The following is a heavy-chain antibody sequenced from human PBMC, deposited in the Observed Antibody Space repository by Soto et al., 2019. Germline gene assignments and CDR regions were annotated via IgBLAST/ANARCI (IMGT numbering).Heavy chain of an antibody. CDR2: IYYSGST. Sequence: SETLSLTCTVSGGSISSYYWSWIRQPPGKGLEWIGYIYYSGSTNYNPSLKSRVTISVDTSKNQFSLKLSSVTAADTAVYYCAREYSSSYYLDYWGQGTLVTVSS. CDR3: AREYSSSYYLDY. D-gene: IGHD6-6*01. CDR1: GGSISSYY. J-gene: IGHJ4*02. V-gene: IGHV4-59*01.